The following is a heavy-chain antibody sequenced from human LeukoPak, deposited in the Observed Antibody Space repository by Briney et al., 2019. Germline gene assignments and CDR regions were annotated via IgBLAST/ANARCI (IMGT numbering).Heavy chain of an antibody. Sequence: ASVKVSCKASGGTFSSYAISWVRQAPGQGLEWMGRIIPILGIANYAQKFQGRVTITADKSTSTAYMELSSLRSEDTAVYYCARGPLTGATLFDYWGQGTLVTVSS. CDR2: IIPILGIA. CDR3: ARGPLTGATLFDY. J-gene: IGHJ4*02. V-gene: IGHV1-69*04. CDR1: GGTFSSYA. D-gene: IGHD1-26*01.